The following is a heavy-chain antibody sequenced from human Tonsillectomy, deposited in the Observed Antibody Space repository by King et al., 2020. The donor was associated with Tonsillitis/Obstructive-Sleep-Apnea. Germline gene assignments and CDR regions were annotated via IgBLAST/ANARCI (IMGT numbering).Heavy chain of an antibody. CDR2: IYYNGST. J-gene: IGHJ6*02. CDR3: ARDRVAGVYVVPHYFYYYAMDV. V-gene: IGHV4-59*12. D-gene: IGHD2-8*01. Sequence: QLQLQESGPGLVKPSETLSLTCTVSGASISSYYWSWIRQPPGKGLEWIGYIYYNGSTNYNPSLKSRVTISVDTSKNHFSLELNSVTAADTAVYYCARDRVAGVYVVPHYFYYYAMDVWGQGTTVTVSS. CDR1: GASISSYY.